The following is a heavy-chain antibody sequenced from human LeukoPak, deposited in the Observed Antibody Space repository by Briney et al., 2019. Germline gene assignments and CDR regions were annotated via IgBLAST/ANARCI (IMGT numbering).Heavy chain of an antibody. CDR1: GGSISSGDYH. CDR3: ATTDCSSTSCHYYYYYYMDV. V-gene: IGHV4-30-4*08. Sequence: SQTLSLTCTVSGGSISSGDYHSSWIRQPPGKGLEWIGYIYYSGSTYYNPSLKSRVTISVDTSKNQFSLKLSSVTAADTAVYYCATTDCSSTSCHYYYYYYMDVWGKGTTVTVSS. J-gene: IGHJ6*03. D-gene: IGHD2-2*01. CDR2: IYYSGST.